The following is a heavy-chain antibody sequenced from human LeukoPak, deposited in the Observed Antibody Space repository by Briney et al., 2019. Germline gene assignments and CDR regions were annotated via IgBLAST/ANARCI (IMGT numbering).Heavy chain of an antibody. V-gene: IGHV3-23*01. Sequence: GGSLRLSCAASGFTFSSYAMSWVRQAPGKGLEWVSAISGSGGSTYYADSVKGRFTISRDNSKNTLYLQMNSLRAEDTAVYYCAIDPTRVYYYDSSGYYSSLDYWGQGTLVTVSS. D-gene: IGHD3-22*01. J-gene: IGHJ4*02. CDR2: ISGSGGST. CDR1: GFTFSSYA. CDR3: AIDPTRVYYYDSSGYYSSLDY.